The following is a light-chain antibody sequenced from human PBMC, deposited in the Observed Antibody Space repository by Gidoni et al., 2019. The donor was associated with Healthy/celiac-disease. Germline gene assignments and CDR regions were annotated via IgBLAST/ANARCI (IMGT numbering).Light chain of an antibody. CDR3: QQSGT. Sequence: DIVLTQSPGTLSLSPGESATLSCRASQSVSSSYLAWYQQKPGQAPRLLIYGASSRATGIPDRFSGSGSGTDFTLTISRLEPEDFAVYYCQQSGTFGGGTKVEIK. CDR1: QSVSSSY. J-gene: IGKJ4*01. CDR2: GAS. V-gene: IGKV3-20*01.